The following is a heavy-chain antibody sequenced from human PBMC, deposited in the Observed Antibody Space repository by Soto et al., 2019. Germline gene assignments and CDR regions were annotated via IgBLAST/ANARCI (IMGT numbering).Heavy chain of an antibody. Sequence: QVQLQESGPGLVKPSGTLSLTCAVSGGSISSSNWWSWVRQPPGKGLEWIGEIYHSGSTNYNPSLQSRVIMSVDKSTNQFSLKLSSVTAAATAVYYCARLYMVRGVMDWFDPWGQGTLVTVSS. J-gene: IGHJ5*02. CDR2: IYHSGST. D-gene: IGHD3-10*01. V-gene: IGHV4-4*02. CDR1: GGSISSSNW. CDR3: ARLYMVRGVMDWFDP.